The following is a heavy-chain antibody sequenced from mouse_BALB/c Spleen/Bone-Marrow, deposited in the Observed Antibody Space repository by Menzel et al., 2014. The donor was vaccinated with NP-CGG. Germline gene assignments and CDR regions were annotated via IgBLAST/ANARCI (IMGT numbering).Heavy chain of an antibody. Sequence: VQLQQSGAKLVRPGVSVKISCKGSGYTFTDYAIHWVKRSHAKSLEWIGVISGYYGDAIYNQKFKGKATMTVDKSSSTADMKLARLTSEDSAIYYCARTGKVLYAMDYWGQGTSVTVSS. CDR2: ISGYYGDA. CDR1: GYTFTDYA. CDR3: ARTGKVLYAMDY. D-gene: IGHD2-14*01. V-gene: IGHV1S137*01. J-gene: IGHJ4*01.